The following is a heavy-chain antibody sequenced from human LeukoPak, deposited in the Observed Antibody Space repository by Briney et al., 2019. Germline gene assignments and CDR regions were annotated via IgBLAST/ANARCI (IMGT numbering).Heavy chain of an antibody. D-gene: IGHD6-13*01. CDR3: ARDRQQLVRGGWYYFDY. J-gene: IGHJ4*02. CDR1: GFTFSSYE. CDR2: ISSSGSTI. Sequence: PGGSLRLSCAASGFTFSSYEMNWVRQAPGKGLEWVSYISSSGSTIYYADSVKGRFTISRDNAKNSLYLQMNSLRAEDTAVYYCARDRQQLVRGGWYYFDYWGQGTLVTVSS. V-gene: IGHV3-48*03.